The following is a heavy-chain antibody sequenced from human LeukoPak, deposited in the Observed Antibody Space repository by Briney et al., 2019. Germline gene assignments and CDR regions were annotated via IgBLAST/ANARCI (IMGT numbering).Heavy chain of an antibody. J-gene: IGHJ3*02. CDR2: INGDGSSI. CDR3: AKNFDITMIVVVIPDDAFDI. CDR1: GFTFSNYW. D-gene: IGHD3-22*01. V-gene: IGHV3-74*01. Sequence: GGSLRLSCAASGFTFSNYWMHWVRQAPGRGLVWVSRINGDGSSITYADSVKGRFTISRDNSKNTLYLQMNSLRAEDTAVYYCAKNFDITMIVVVIPDDAFDIWGQGTMVTVSS.